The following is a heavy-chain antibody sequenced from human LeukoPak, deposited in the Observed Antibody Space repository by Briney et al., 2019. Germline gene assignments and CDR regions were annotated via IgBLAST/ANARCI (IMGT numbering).Heavy chain of an antibody. J-gene: IGHJ3*02. D-gene: IGHD3-10*01. V-gene: IGHV3-7*01. CDR2: IKQDGSEK. CDR3: ARHRWFGEFDDAFDI. CDR1: GFTFSSYW. Sequence: GGSLRLSCAASGFTFSSYWMSWVRQAPGKGLEWVANIKQDGSEKYYVDSVKGRFTISRDNAKNSLYLQMNSLRAEDTAVYYCARHRWFGEFDDAFDIWGQGTMVTVSS.